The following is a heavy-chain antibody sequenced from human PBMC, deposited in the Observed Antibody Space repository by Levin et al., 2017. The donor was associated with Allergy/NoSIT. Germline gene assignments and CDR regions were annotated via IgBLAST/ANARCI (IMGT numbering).Heavy chain of an antibody. CDR1: GGSISSGGYS. CDR3: ARVLVTATLAWFDP. Sequence: SETLSLTCAVSGGSISSGGYSWSWIRQPPGKGLEWIGYIYHSGSTYYNPSLKSRVTISVDRSKNQFSLKLSSVTAADTAVYYCARVLVTATLAWFDPWGQGTLVTVSS. V-gene: IGHV4-30-2*01. D-gene: IGHD2-21*02. J-gene: IGHJ5*02. CDR2: IYHSGST.